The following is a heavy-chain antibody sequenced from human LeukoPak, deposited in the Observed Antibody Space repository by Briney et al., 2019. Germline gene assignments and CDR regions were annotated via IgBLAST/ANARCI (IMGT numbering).Heavy chain of an antibody. CDR2: MNPNSGNT. CDR1: GYTFTSYD. J-gene: IGHJ3*02. CDR3: ARGFRDCSSTSCYVFYGSGSYYIADAFDI. D-gene: IGHD3-10*01. V-gene: IGHV1-8*01. Sequence: ASVKVSCKASGYTFTSYDINWVRQATGQGLEWMGWMNPNSGNTGYAQKFQGRVTMTRNTSISTAYMELSSLRSDDTAVYYCARGFRDCSSTSCYVFYGSGSYYIADAFDIWGQGTMVTVSS.